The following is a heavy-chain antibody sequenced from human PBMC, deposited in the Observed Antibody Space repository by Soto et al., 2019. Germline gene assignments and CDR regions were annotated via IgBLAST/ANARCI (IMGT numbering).Heavy chain of an antibody. CDR3: GMDARIGVAKGALCNWFDP. Sequence: QVQLVESGGGVVQPGRSLRLSCAASGFTFTSYGMHWVRQAPGKGLEWVAVISYDGFNRYYGDSVKGRFTISRDDSKNTLYLQRSSLTPEDTAVYYGGMDARIGVAKGALCNWFDPWGQGTRVTVSS. CDR1: GFTFTSYG. CDR2: ISYDGFNR. V-gene: IGHV3-30*03. J-gene: IGHJ5*02. D-gene: IGHD3-22*01.